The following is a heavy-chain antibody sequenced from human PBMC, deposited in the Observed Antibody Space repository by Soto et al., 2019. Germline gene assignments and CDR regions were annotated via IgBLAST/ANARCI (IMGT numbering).Heavy chain of an antibody. CDR3: AKLTYSDLWSGSHDS. CDR2: ISASGDNT. D-gene: IGHD3-3*01. CDR1: GFTFGSRP. Sequence: EVQLLESGGGLVQPGGSLRLSCAASGFTFGSRPMSWVRQPPGRGRDGVSIISASGDNTYYADSVKGRFTISRDNSKNTLYLQVNSLRAEDTAVYYCAKLTYSDLWSGSHDSWGQGTLVTVSS. V-gene: IGHV3-23*01. J-gene: IGHJ4*02.